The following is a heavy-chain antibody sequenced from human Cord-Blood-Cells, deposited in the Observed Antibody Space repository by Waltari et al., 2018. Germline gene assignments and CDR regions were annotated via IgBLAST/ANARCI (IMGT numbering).Heavy chain of an antibody. CDR3: VRKSALGDAFDI. CDR1: GGSISSHY. D-gene: IGHD6-25*01. J-gene: IGHJ3*02. CDR2: IYYSGST. V-gene: IGHV4-59*11. Sequence: QVQLQESGPGLVKPSETLSLTCTVSGGSISSHYWSWIRQPPGKGLEWIGYIYYSGSTYYNPSLKSRVTISVDTSKNQFSLKLSSVTAADTAVYYCVRKSALGDAFDIWGQGTMVTVSS.